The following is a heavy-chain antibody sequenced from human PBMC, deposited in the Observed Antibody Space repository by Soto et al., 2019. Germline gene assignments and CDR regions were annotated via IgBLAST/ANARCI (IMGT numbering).Heavy chain of an antibody. CDR2: ISSSSSST. J-gene: IGHJ4*02. CDR3: ARDQKLAWLSPYYFAY. D-gene: IGHD3-9*01. Sequence: GGSLRLSCAASGFTFSTYNMNWVRQAPGKGLEWVSYISSSSSSTYYIDSVRGRFTISRDNAKNSLYLQMNSLGAEDTAVFFCARDQKLAWLSPYYFAYWGQGTLVTVSS. CDR1: GFTFSTYN. V-gene: IGHV3-48*01.